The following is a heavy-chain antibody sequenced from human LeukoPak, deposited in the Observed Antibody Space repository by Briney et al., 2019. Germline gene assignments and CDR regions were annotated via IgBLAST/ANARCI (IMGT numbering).Heavy chain of an antibody. Sequence: SVKVSCKASGGTFSSYAISWVRQAPGQGLEWMGRIIPIFGTANYAQKFQGRVTITTDESTSTAYMELRSLRSDDTAVYYCARAQVERGYSYVGDSVHNWFDPWGQGTLVTVSS. CDR3: ARAQVERGYSYVGDSVHNWFDP. CDR1: GGTFSSYA. V-gene: IGHV1-69*05. D-gene: IGHD5-18*01. J-gene: IGHJ5*02. CDR2: IIPIFGTA.